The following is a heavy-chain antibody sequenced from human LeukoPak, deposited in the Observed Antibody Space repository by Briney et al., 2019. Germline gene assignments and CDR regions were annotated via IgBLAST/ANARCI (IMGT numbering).Heavy chain of an antibody. V-gene: IGHV3-74*01. D-gene: IGHD2-15*01. CDR3: ARVLRYCSGGNCYSGGLGYMDV. J-gene: IGHJ6*03. Sequence: GGSLRLSCAASGFTFSSYWMHWVRQDPGKGLVWVSHINNDGSITNYADSVKGRFTISRDHSKNTLYLQMNSLRAEDTAVYYCARVLRYCSGGNCYSGGLGYMDVWGKGTTVTISS. CDR1: GFTFSSYW. CDR2: INNDGSIT.